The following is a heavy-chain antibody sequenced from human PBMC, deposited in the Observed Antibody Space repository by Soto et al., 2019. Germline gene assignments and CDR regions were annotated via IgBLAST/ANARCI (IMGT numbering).Heavy chain of an antibody. Sequence: GASVKVSCKASGSTFSSSYIHWVRQAPGLGLEWMGTINPSGDTTSHLQKFQGRVTMTRDTSTGTIYMELSSLRSEDTAVYYCARGLPYNSDCYFDLWGRGTLVTVSS. CDR2: INPSGDTT. CDR1: GSTFSSSY. CDR3: ARGLPYNSDCYFDL. J-gene: IGHJ2*01. D-gene: IGHD2-21*01. V-gene: IGHV1-46*01.